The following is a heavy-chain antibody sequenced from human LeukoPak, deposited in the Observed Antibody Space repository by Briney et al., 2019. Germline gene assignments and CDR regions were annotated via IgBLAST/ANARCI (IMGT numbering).Heavy chain of an antibody. V-gene: IGHV3-23*01. CDR2: ISGSGGNT. CDR1: GFTFSSYA. CDR3: ARDRARYCSGGSCYSGPYYYYYMDV. Sequence: GGSLRLSCAASGFTFSSYAMSWVRQAPGKGLEWVSGISGSGGNTYYADSVKGRFTIFRDNSKNTLYLQMNSLRAEDTAVYYCARDRARYCSGGSCYSGPYYYYYMDVWGKGTTVTVSS. D-gene: IGHD2-15*01. J-gene: IGHJ6*03.